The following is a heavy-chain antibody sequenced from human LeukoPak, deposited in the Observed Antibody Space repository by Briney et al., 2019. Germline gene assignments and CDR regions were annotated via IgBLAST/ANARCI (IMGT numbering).Heavy chain of an antibody. CDR3: AKHDSSYDY. Sequence: GGSLRLSCAASGFIVSNYGMHWVRQAPGKGLAWVAFLQRDGNNNYYADSVKGRFTISRDNSKNTLYLQMNSLRAEDTAVYYCAKHDSSYDYWGQGTLVTVSS. CDR2: LQRDGNNN. D-gene: IGHD6-19*01. V-gene: IGHV3-30*02. J-gene: IGHJ4*02. CDR1: GFIVSNYG.